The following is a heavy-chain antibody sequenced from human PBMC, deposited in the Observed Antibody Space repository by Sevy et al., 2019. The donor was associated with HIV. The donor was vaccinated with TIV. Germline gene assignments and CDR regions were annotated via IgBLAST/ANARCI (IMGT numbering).Heavy chain of an antibody. CDR2: ISSSSGTI. CDR3: ARAGGDSDSKNECWFVS. J-gene: IGHJ5*01. V-gene: IGHV3-48*01. D-gene: IGHD2-21*01. Sequence: RSLRLSCAASGFTFSAYSMNWVRQAPGKGLEWVSYISSSSGTIYDADSVKGQFTISRDNAKSSLYLQMNGLRAEDTAVYYCARAGGDSDSKNECWFVSWGQGTLVTVSS. CDR1: GFTFSAYS.